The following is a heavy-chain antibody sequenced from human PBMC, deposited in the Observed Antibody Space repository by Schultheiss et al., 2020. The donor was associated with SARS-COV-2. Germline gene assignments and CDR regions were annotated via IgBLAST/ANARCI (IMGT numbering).Heavy chain of an antibody. V-gene: IGHV3-23*01. CDR2: ISGSGGST. CDR3: AKRPAYYYYYYMDV. Sequence: GGSLRLSCAASGFTVSSNYMSWVRQAPGKGLEWVSVISGSGGSTYYADSVKGRFTISRDNSKNTLYLQMNSLRAEDTAVYYCAKRPAYYYYYYMDVWGKGTTVTVSS. J-gene: IGHJ6*03. CDR1: GFTVSSNY.